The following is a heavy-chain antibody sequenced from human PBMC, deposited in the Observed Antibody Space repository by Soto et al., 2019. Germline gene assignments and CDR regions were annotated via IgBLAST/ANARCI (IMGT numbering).Heavy chain of an antibody. Sequence: PSETLSLTCTVSGASITYGGYSWSWIRQTPGKGLEWIGYINHIETTFYNPSFESRLTLSIYRTKNQFSLNLNSMSAADRAVYFCARGGGSDSFDYWGQGILVTVSS. CDR3: ARGGGSDSFDY. CDR1: GASITYGGYS. V-gene: IGHV4-30-2*01. J-gene: IGHJ4*02. D-gene: IGHD2-15*01. CDR2: INHIETT.